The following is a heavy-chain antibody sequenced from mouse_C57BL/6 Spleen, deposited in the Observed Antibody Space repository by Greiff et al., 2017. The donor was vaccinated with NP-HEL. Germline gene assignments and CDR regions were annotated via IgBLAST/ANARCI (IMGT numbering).Heavy chain of an antibody. CDR1: GYTFTNYW. J-gene: IGHJ3*01. CDR2: IYPGGGYT. V-gene: IGHV1-63*01. CDR3: ARGSNRGDWFAY. Sequence: VQLQQPGAELVRPGTSVKMSCKASGYTFTNYWIGWAKQRPGHGLEWIGDIYPGGGYTNYNEKFKGKATLTADKSSSTAYMQFSSLTSEDSAIYYCARGSNRGDWFAYWGQGTLVTVSA. D-gene: IGHD2-5*01.